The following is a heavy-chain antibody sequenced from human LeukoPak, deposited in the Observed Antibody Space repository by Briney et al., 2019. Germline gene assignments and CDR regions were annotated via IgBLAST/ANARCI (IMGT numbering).Heavy chain of an antibody. J-gene: IGHJ4*02. CDR3: ARVGYSNSYDH. D-gene: IGHD4-11*01. Sequence: ASVKVSCKASGYTFTTFDINWVRQATGQGLEWMGWMNPYINDTGYAQKFQGRVTITWDTSITTAYLELRSLRSEDTAVYYCARVGYSNSYDHWGQGTLVTVSS. CDR1: GYTFTTFD. V-gene: IGHV1-8*01. CDR2: MNPYINDT.